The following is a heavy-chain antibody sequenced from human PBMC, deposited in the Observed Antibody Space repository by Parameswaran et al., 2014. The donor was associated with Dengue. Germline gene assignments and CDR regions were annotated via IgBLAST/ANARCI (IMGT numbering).Heavy chain of an antibody. V-gene: IGHV1-2*02. D-gene: IGHD3-22*01. Sequence: WVRQAPGQGLEWVGWINPNSGGTKYAQKFQGRVTMTRDTSISTAYMELSRLRSDDTAVYYCFTMIVVVMQPRPTNPEYYFDYWGQGTLVTVSS. J-gene: IGHJ4*02. CDR3: FTMIVVVMQPRPTNPEYYFDY. CDR2: INPNSGGT.